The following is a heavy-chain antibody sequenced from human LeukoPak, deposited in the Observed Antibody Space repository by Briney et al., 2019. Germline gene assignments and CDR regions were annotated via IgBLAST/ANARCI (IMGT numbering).Heavy chain of an antibody. CDR3: TTDPLVYYYQFDY. D-gene: IGHD3-10*01. J-gene: IGHJ4*02. V-gene: IGHV3-15*01. CDR2: IKRRTEGETT. CDR1: GFTFSDYY. Sequence: GGSLRLSCAASGFTFSDYYMSWVRQAPGKGLEWVGHIKRRTEGETTDYAAPVKGRFTILRDDSKNTVYLQMNSLKAEDTGVYYCTTDPLVYYYQFDYWGQGTLVIVSS.